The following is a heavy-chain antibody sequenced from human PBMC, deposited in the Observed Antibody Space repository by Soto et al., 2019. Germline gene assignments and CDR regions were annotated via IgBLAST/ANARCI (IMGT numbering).Heavy chain of an antibody. V-gene: IGHV3-66*01. J-gene: IGHJ4*02. CDR3: ARDTHSAVRSDW. D-gene: IGHD3-9*01. CDR2: IYSDGTT. Sequence: LVESGGGLVQAGESLRLSCAVSGFSVSNNYMTWVRQAPGKGLEWISVIYSDGTTYHADSVKGRFIASRDNSQNTFYLQMNNLRVEDSAVYFCARDTHSAVRSDWWGQGTLVTVAS. CDR1: GFSVSNNY.